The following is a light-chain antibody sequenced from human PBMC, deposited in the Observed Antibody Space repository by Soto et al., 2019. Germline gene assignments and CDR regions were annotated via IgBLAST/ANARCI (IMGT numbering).Light chain of an antibody. V-gene: IGKV1-33*01. CDR3: QQYDNLPFT. CDR1: QDISNY. Sequence: DIQMTQSPSSLSASVGDRVTITCQASQDISNYLNWYQQKPGEAPKLLIYDASNLETGVPSRFSGSGSGTDFTSTISSLQPEDIATYYCQQYDNLPFTFGPGTKVDIK. J-gene: IGKJ3*01. CDR2: DAS.